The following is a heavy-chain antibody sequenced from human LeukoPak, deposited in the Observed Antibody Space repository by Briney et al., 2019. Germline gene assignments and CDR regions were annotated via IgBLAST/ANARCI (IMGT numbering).Heavy chain of an antibody. Sequence: GGSLRLSCAASGFTFSSYSMTWVRQAPGKGLEWVSSISSSSSYIYYAGSVKGRFTISRDNAKNSLYLQMNSLRAEDTAVYYCARGFYSSSWYEDLAGDYWGQGTLVTVSS. CDR2: ISSSSSYI. J-gene: IGHJ4*02. V-gene: IGHV3-21*01. CDR3: ARGFYSSSWYEDLAGDY. CDR1: GFTFSSYS. D-gene: IGHD6-13*01.